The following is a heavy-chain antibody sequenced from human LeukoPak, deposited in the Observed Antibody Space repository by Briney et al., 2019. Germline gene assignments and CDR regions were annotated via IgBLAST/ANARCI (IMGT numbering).Heavy chain of an antibody. J-gene: IGHJ4*02. Sequence: PSQTLSLTCTVSGGSISSGSYYWRWIRQPAGKGLEWIGRIYTSGSTNYNPSLKSRVTISVDTSKNQFSLKLSSVTAADTAVYYCARGGSSWSYYFDYWGQGTLVTVSS. V-gene: IGHV4-61*02. CDR3: ARGGSSWSYYFDY. CDR2: IYTSGST. D-gene: IGHD6-13*01. CDR1: GGSISSGSYY.